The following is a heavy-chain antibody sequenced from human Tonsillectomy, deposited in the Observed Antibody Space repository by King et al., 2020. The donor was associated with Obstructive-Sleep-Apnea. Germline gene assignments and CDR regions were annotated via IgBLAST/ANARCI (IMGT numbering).Heavy chain of an antibody. J-gene: IGHJ6*02. CDR2: IYYSGST. CDR3: ARDLEGFGVQHPYYYYDMDV. Sequence: HVQLQESGPGLVKPSQTLSLTCTVSGGSISSGDYYWSWIRQPPGKGLEWIGYIYYSGSTYYNPSLRSRVTISVDTSKNQFSLKLSSVTAADTAIYYCARDLEGFGVQHPYYYYDMDVWGRGTTVTVSS. V-gene: IGHV4-30-4*01. CDR1: GGSISSGDYY. D-gene: IGHD3-10*01.